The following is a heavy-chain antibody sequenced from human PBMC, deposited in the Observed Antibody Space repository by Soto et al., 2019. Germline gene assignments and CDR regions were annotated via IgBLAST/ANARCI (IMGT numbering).Heavy chain of an antibody. D-gene: IGHD5-18*01. CDR3: ARPRYSYGSLDY. CDR2: MNPNSGNA. Sequence: ASVKVSCKASGYTFTIYDINWVRQATGQGLEWMGWMNPNSGNAGYAQKFRGRVTMTRNTSISTAYMELSSLRSEDTAVYYCARPRYSYGSLDYWGQGTLVTVSS. V-gene: IGHV1-8*01. J-gene: IGHJ4*02. CDR1: GYTFTIYD.